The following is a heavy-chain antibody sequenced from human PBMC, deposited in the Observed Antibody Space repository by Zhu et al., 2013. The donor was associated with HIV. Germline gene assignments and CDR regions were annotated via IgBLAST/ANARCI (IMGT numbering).Heavy chain of an antibody. V-gene: IGHV1-2*02. Sequence: QVQLAQSGAEVKKPGASVKVSCKASGYIFTGYYIHWVRQAPGRDLEWMGWINPNGGGTNFARKFQGRVFFTRDTSTNTAYMEVNRLRSDDTAVYYCARDHSAAARRGFGYWAQGTLVTVSS. CDR2: INPNGGGT. D-gene: IGHD6-13*01. CDR1: GYIFTGYY. CDR3: ARDHSAAARRGFGY. J-gene: IGHJ4*02.